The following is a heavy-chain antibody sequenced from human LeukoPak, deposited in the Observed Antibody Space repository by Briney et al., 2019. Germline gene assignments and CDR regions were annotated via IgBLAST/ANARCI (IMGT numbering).Heavy chain of an antibody. J-gene: IGHJ4*02. V-gene: IGHV3-23*01. CDR3: AKDRPMIVVVTSYFDY. Sequence: PGGSLRLSCAASGFSFSSNAMSWVRQAPGKGLEWFSGISVVGGSTYYADSVKGRFTISRDNSKNTLYLQMTSLRAEDTAVYYCAKDRPMIVVVTSYFDYWGQGTLVTVSS. CDR1: GFSFSSNA. D-gene: IGHD3-22*01. CDR2: ISVVGGST.